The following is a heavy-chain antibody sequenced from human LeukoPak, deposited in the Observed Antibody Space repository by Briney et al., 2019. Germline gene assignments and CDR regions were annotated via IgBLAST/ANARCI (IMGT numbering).Heavy chain of an antibody. Sequence: GGSLRLSCAASGFTFSSYGMHWVRQAPGKGLEWVAFIRYDGSNTFYTDSVKGRFTISRDNSKNTLYLQMNSLRSEDTAAYYCAKSQYQLRWGDFFDYWGQGTLVTVSS. J-gene: IGHJ4*02. V-gene: IGHV3-30*02. D-gene: IGHD4-23*01. CDR2: IRYDGSNT. CDR1: GFTFSSYG. CDR3: AKSQYQLRWGDFFDY.